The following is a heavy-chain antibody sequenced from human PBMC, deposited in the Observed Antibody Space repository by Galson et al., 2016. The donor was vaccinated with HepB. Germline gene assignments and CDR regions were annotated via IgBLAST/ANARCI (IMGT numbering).Heavy chain of an antibody. CDR3: AREHWGHTIPDL. D-gene: IGHD3-3*01. CDR2: MHHTGNT. Sequence: SETLCLTCTVSDYSISSGFNWGWIRAAPGKGLEWIGSMHHTGNTFCNPSVRSRVTISIDMSKNQFSLNLTSVTAADTAIYYCAREHWGHTIPDLWGQGTLVTVSS. V-gene: IGHV4-38-2*02. J-gene: IGHJ5*02. CDR1: DYSISSGFN.